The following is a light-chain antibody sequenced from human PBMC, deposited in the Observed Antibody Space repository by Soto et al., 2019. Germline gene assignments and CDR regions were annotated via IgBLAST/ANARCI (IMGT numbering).Light chain of an antibody. Sequence: DIVMTQSPASLAVSLGERATINCKSSQSVLYSSNNKNYLAWYQHKPGQPPKLLLYWASMRESGVPDRISGSGSGTDFTLTINSLQAEDVAVYYCQQFHSYPLTFGGGTKVDIK. V-gene: IGKV4-1*01. J-gene: IGKJ4*01. CDR2: WAS. CDR1: QSVLYSSNNKNY. CDR3: QQFHSYPLT.